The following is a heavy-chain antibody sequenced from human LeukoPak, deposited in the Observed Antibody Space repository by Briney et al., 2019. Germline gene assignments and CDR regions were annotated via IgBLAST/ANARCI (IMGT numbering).Heavy chain of an antibody. CDR1: GYTFTSYG. V-gene: IGHV1-18*01. CDR3: ARGGGHPDYYYYYYMDV. D-gene: IGHD3-16*01. J-gene: IGHJ6*03. Sequence: ASVKVSCKASGYTFTSYGIGWVRQAPGQGLEWMGWISAYNGNTNYAQKLQGRVTMTTDTSTSTAYMELRSLRSDDTAVYYCARGGGHPDYYYYYYMDVWGKGTTVTVSS. CDR2: ISAYNGNT.